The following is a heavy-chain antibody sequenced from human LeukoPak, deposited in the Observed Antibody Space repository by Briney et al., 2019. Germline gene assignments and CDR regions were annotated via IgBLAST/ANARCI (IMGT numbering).Heavy chain of an antibody. CDR3: ARDLRPYSGSCYGDY. D-gene: IGHD1-26*01. V-gene: IGHV3-23*01. Sequence: PGGSLRLSCAASGFTFSSYAMSWVRQAPGKGLEWVSAISGSGGSTYYADSVKGRFTISRDNSKNTLYLQMNSLRAEDTAVYYCARDLRPYSGSCYGDYWGQGTLVTVSS. CDR1: GFTFSSYA. CDR2: ISGSGGST. J-gene: IGHJ4*02.